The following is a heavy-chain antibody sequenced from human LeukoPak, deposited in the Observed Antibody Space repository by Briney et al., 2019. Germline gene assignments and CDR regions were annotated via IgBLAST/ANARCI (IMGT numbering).Heavy chain of an antibody. V-gene: IGHV4-4*07. CDR1: GGSISGFY. CDR2: INPSGGT. J-gene: IGHJ4*02. CDR3: AREYGDLDY. Sequence: PSETLSLTCTVSGGSISGFYWSWIRQPAGKGLEWIGRINPSGGTNYNPSLKSRVTMSTDTSSNKFSLNLRSVTAADTAVYYCAREYGDLDYWGQGTLVTVSS. D-gene: IGHD4-17*01.